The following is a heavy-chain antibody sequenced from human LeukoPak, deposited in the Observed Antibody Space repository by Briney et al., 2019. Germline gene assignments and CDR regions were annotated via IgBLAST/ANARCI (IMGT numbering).Heavy chain of an antibody. CDR2: IYHSGST. CDR3: ARAAYDYYDSSGYPALVDY. J-gene: IGHJ4*02. CDR1: GGSISSGGYS. V-gene: IGHV4-30-2*01. D-gene: IGHD3-22*01. Sequence: SETLSFTCAVSGGSISSGGYSWSWIRQPPGKGLEWIGYIYHSGSTYYNPSLKSRVTISVDRSKNQFSLKLSSVTAADTAVYYCARAAYDYYDSSGYPALVDYWGQGTLVTVSS.